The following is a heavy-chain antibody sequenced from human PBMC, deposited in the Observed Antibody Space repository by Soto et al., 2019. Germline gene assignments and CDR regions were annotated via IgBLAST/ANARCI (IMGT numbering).Heavy chain of an antibody. CDR1: GGSISSSY. V-gene: IGHV4-59*01. D-gene: IGHD2-15*01. CDR3: ARDKYCSGGSCRKNWFDP. J-gene: IGHJ5*02. CDR2: IYDDGSA. Sequence: SETLSLTCTVSGGSISSSYWSWIRQPPGKGLEWLAHIYDDGSANYNPSLKSRATISLDMSKNQFSLKLTSVTAADTAVYYCARDKYCSGGSCRKNWFDPWGQGTLVTVSS.